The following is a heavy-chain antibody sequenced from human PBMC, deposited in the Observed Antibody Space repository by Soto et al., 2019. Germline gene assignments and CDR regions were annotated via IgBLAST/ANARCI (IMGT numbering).Heavy chain of an antibody. Sequence: ASVKVSCKASGYTLTSYYLHWVRQAPGQGPEWMGIINPSGGITNDAQKFQDRVTMTSDTSTSTVYMELSSLRSEDTAVYYCARGISSTRYYYYYGMDVWGQGTTVTVSS. J-gene: IGHJ6*02. CDR2: INPSGGIT. CDR3: ARGISSTRYYYYYGMDV. CDR1: GYTLTSYY. D-gene: IGHD2-2*01. V-gene: IGHV1-46*01.